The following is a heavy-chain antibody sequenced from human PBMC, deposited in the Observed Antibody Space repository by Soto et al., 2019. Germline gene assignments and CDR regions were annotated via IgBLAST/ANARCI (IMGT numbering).Heavy chain of an antibody. CDR2: IDPRDSYT. J-gene: IGHJ4*01. Sequence: PGESLKISCKGSGYSFTYNWISWVRQMPGKGLEWMGRIDPRDSYTNYSPSFQGHVTISVDKSENTSYLQWNSLKASDSAMYFCARSYWLPSSCYNGYFDYWGRGTLVTVSS. V-gene: IGHV5-10-1*01. CDR3: ARSYWLPSSCYNGYFDY. CDR1: GYSFTYNW. D-gene: IGHD2-15*01.